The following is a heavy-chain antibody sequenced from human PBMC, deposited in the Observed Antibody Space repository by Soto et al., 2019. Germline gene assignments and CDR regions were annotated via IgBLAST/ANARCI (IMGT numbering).Heavy chain of an antibody. D-gene: IGHD6-6*01. V-gene: IGHV3-7*03. CDR1: GFTFSSYW. Sequence: GGSLRLSCAASGFTFSSYWMSWVRQAPGKGLEWVANIKQDGSEKYYVDSVKGRFTISRDNAKNSLYQQMNSLRAEDTAVYYCARFGWGPSSAFDIWGQGTMVTVSS. J-gene: IGHJ3*02. CDR3: ARFGWGPSSAFDI. CDR2: IKQDGSEK.